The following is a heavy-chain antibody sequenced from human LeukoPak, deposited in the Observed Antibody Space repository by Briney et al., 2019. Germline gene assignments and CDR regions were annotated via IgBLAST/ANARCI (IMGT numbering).Heavy chain of an antibody. CDR3: AKSGRKYYPVLGLDF. CDR1: GFPFDDYA. J-gene: IGHJ4*02. Sequence: GGSLRLSCAASGFPFDDYAMHWVRQAPGKGLEWVSGISWNSGSTGYANSVKGRFTISSDSAKNSLYLQVDSLRVEDTAFYYCAKSGRKYYPVLGLDFWGQGTLVTVSS. V-gene: IGHV3-9*01. CDR2: ISWNSGST. D-gene: IGHD1-26*01.